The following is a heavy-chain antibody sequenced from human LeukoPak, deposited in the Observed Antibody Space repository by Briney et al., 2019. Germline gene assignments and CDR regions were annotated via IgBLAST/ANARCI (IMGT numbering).Heavy chain of an antibody. Sequence: SGTLPLTCAVSGGSISRESFHWIWTPQPPGKGVVWIGYIYPRGCTYYNPSLKSRVILSLDKSANQFSLNLSSVTAADTAVYYCARVSPRAMGNYLDFWGQGTLVTVSS. CDR2: IYPRGCT. J-gene: IGHJ4*02. CDR1: GGSISRESFH. D-gene: IGHD7-27*01. V-gene: IGHV4-30-2*01. CDR3: ARVSPRAMGNYLDF.